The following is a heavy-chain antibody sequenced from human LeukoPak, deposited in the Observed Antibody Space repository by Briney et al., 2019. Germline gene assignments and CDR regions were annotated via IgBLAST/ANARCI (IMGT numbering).Heavy chain of an antibody. Sequence: SVKLSCTASGGTFSSYAISWVRQAPGQGLEWMGGITPIFGTTNYAQKFKGRVTITADESTSTAYMELSSLRSEDTAVYYCARDYYGSGSYYKLFDYWGQGTLVTVSS. CDR1: GGTFSSYA. D-gene: IGHD3-10*01. V-gene: IGHV1-69*01. J-gene: IGHJ4*02. CDR3: ARDYYGSGSYYKLFDY. CDR2: ITPIFGTT.